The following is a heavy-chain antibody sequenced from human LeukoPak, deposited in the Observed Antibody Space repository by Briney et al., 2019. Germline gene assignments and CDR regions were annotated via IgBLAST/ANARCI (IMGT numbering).Heavy chain of an antibody. J-gene: IGHJ4*02. CDR3: ARGIYGDYGLGY. Sequence: GGSLRLSCAASGFTFSSYAMSWVRQAPGKGLEWVSAISGSGGSTYYADSVKGRFTISRDNSKNTLYLQTNSLRAEDTAVYYCARGIYGDYGLGYWGQGTLVTVSS. CDR1: GFTFSSYA. V-gene: IGHV3-23*01. CDR2: ISGSGGST. D-gene: IGHD4-17*01.